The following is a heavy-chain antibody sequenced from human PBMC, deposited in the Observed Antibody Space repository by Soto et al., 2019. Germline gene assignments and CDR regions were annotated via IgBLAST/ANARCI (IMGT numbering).Heavy chain of an antibody. CDR3: AKGRGGSGSLTPRFDF. CDR2: ISGGGDTT. Sequence: EVQLLESGGGLVQPGGSLRLSCAASGFTFNNYAMTWVRQAPGKGLEWVSAISGGGDTTSYADSVKGRFTVSRDGSKYTLYLQMSSLRAEDTALYYCAKGRGGSGSLTPRFDFWGQGTLVTVSS. D-gene: IGHD3-10*01. CDR1: GFTFNNYA. V-gene: IGHV3-23*01. J-gene: IGHJ4*02.